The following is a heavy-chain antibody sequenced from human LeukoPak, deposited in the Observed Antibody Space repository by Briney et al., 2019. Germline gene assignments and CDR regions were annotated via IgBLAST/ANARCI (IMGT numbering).Heavy chain of an antibody. Sequence: SETLSLTCTVSGGSISSSSYYWSWIRQPAGKGLEWIGRIYTSGSTNYNPSLKSRVTMSVDTSKNQFSLKLSSVTAADTAVYYCARGFTIFGEKGYYFDYWGQGTLVTVSS. CDR1: GGSISSSSYY. D-gene: IGHD3-3*01. V-gene: IGHV4-61*02. J-gene: IGHJ4*02. CDR2: IYTSGST. CDR3: ARGFTIFGEKGYYFDY.